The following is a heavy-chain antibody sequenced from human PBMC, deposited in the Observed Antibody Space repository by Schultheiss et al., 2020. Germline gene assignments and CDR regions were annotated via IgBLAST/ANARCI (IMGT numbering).Heavy chain of an antibody. CDR2: IYFSGAT. CDR1: GGSISGHY. CDR3: ARGGGWYGEVDN. D-gene: IGHD6-19*01. Sequence: SETLSLTCTVSGGSISGHYWSWIRQSPGKGLYWIGYIYFSGATNYNPSLKSRVTISLDASKNQFSLKLGSVTAADTAVYYCARGGGWYGEVDNWGQGALVTVSS. J-gene: IGHJ4*02. V-gene: IGHV4-59*08.